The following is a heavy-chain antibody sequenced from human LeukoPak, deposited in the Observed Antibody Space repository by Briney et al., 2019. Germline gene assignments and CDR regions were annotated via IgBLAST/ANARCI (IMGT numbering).Heavy chain of an antibody. CDR2: INPNSGGT. J-gene: IGHJ1*01. CDR3: AAGSTLGYYDSSGYSGRYFQH. Sequence: GASVKVSCKASGYTLTGYYMHWVRQAPGQGLEWMGRINPNSGGTNYAQKFQGRVTMTRDTSISTAYMELSRLRSDDTAVYYCAAGSTLGYYDSSGYSGRYFQHWGRGTLVTVSS. D-gene: IGHD3-22*01. V-gene: IGHV1-2*06. CDR1: GYTLTGYY.